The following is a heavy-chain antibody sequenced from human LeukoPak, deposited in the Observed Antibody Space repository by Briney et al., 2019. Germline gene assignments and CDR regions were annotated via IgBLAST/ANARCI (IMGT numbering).Heavy chain of an antibody. CDR3: AIEYSSSENWRFDY. Sequence: GGSLRPSCAASGFTPRKYWMSWVRQAPRKGLEWVANIKQDGSEKYYLDSVKGRFTISRDNAKNSLYLQMNSLRAEDTAVYYCAIEYSSSENWRFDYWGQGTLVTVSS. CDR2: IKQDGSEK. V-gene: IGHV3-7*01. J-gene: IGHJ4*02. CDR1: GFTPRKYW. D-gene: IGHD1-1*01.